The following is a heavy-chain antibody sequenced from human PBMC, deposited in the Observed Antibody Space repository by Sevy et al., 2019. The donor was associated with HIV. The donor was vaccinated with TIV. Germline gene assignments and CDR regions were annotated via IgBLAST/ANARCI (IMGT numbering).Heavy chain of an antibody. CDR2: ISYSGRT. CDR1: GGSISSLNYY. CDR3: ARANAYLASDAFDI. D-gene: IGHD1-26*01. V-gene: IGHV4-31*03. Sequence: SETLSLTCTVSGGSISSLNYYRSWIRQHPGKGLEWIGYISYSGRTYYNPSLKSRVTISVDTSKNQFSLKLSSVTAADTAVYYCARANAYLASDAFDIWGQGTLVTVSS. J-gene: IGHJ3*02.